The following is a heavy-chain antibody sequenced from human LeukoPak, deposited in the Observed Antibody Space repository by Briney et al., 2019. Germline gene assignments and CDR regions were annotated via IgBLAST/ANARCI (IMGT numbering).Heavy chain of an antibody. Sequence: SSETLSLTCAVYGGSFSGYYWSWIRQPPGKGLERIGEINHSGSTNYNPSLKSRVTISVDTSKNQFSLKLSSVTAADTAVYYCASLSPPYYYGSGSYKYWGQGTLVTVSS. CDR1: GGSFSGYY. CDR3: ASLSPPYYYGSGSYKY. D-gene: IGHD3-10*01. J-gene: IGHJ4*02. V-gene: IGHV4-34*01. CDR2: INHSGST.